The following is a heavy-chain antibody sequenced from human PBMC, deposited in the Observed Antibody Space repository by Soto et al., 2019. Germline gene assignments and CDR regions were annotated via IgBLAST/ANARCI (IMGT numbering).Heavy chain of an antibody. V-gene: IGHV3-23*01. D-gene: IGHD6-19*01. J-gene: IGHJ3*02. CDR3: AKALDSSGWYNDAFDI. CDR1: GFTFSSYA. Sequence: GGSLRLSCAASGFTFSSYAMSWVRQAPGKGLEWVSAISGSGGSTYYADSVKGRFTISRDNSKNTLYLQMNSLRAEDTAVYYCAKALDSSGWYNDAFDIWGQGTMVTVSS. CDR2: ISGSGGST.